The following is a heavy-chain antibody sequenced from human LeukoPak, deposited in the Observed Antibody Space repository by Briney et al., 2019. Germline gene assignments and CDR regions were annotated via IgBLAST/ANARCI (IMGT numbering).Heavy chain of an antibody. J-gene: IGHJ4*02. V-gene: IGHV1-8*01. CDR2: MNPNSGNT. CDR1: GYTFTSYD. D-gene: IGHD2-15*01. CDR3: ARYELETLVEGG. Sequence: ASVKVSCTASGYTFTSYDINWVRQATGQGLEWMGWMNPNSGNTGYAQKFQGRVTMTRNTSISTAYMELSSLRSEDTAVYYCARYELETLVEGGWGQGTLVTVSS.